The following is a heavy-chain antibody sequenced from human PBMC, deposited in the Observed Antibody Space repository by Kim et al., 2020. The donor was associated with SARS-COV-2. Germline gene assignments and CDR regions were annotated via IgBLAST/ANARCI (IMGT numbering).Heavy chain of an antibody. J-gene: IGHJ6*02. CDR1: GYTFTSYG. Sequence: ASVKVSCKASGYTFTSYGISWVRQAPGQGLEWMGWISAYNGNTNYAQKLQGRVTMTTDTSTSTAYMELRSLRSDDTAVYYCARHGMVRGVITYYYGMDVWGQGTTVTVSS. V-gene: IGHV1-18*01. D-gene: IGHD3-10*01. CDR3: ARHGMVRGVITYYYGMDV. CDR2: ISAYNGNT.